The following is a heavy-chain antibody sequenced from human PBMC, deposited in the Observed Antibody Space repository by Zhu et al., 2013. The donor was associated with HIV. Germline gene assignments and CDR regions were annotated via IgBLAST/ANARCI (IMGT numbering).Heavy chain of an antibody. CDR1: GGTFSSYA. CDR2: IVPIFGTA. Sequence: QVQLVQSGAEVKKPGSSVKVSCKASGGTFSSYAISWVRQAPGQGLEWMGGIVPIFGTANYAQKFQGRVTITADESTSTAYMELSSLRSEDTAVYYCASSGITMIVVVTPYYYYYGMDVWGQGTTGHRLL. D-gene: IGHD3-22*01. J-gene: IGHJ6*02. V-gene: IGHV1-69*12. CDR3: ASSGITMIVVVTPYYYYYGMDV.